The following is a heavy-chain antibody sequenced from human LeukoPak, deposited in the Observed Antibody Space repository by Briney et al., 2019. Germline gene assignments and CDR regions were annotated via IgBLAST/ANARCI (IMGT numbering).Heavy chain of an antibody. J-gene: IGHJ4*02. CDR1: GFTFRTYG. D-gene: IGHD3-22*01. CDR3: ARATPGVNSFDSSGIDY. CDR2: ISHDGSNK. Sequence: GGSLRLSCAASGFTFRTYGMHWVRQTPGKGLEWVAAISHDGSNKDYADSVKGRFTISRDNSKDTLYLQMNGLRAEDTAVYFCARATPGVNSFDSSGIDYWAQGTLVTVSS. V-gene: IGHV3-30*03.